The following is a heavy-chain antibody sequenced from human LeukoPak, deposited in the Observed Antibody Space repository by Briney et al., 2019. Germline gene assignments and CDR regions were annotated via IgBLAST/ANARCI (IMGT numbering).Heavy chain of an antibody. CDR3: ARDFAGIAVAGTFDY. Sequence: GGSLRLSCAASGFTFSSYSMNWVRQAPGKGLEWVSSISSSSTIYYADSVKGRFTISRDNAKNSLYLQMNSLRDEDTAVYYCARDFAGIAVAGTFDYWGQGTLVTVSS. CDR1: GFTFSSYS. J-gene: IGHJ4*02. CDR2: ISSSSTI. V-gene: IGHV3-48*02. D-gene: IGHD6-19*01.